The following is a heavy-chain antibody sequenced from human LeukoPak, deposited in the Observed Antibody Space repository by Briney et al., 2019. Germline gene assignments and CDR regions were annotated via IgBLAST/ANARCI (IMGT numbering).Heavy chain of an antibody. V-gene: IGHV3-66*01. CDR3: ARVVGIAAAGPGGFDP. CDR2: IYSGGST. J-gene: IGHJ5*02. Sequence: GGSLRLSCAASGFTVSSNYMSWVRQAPGKGLEWVSVIYSGGSTYYADSVKGRFTISRDNSENTLYLQMNSLRAEDTAVYYCARVVGIAAAGPGGFDPWGQGILVTVSS. D-gene: IGHD6-13*01. CDR1: GFTVSSNY.